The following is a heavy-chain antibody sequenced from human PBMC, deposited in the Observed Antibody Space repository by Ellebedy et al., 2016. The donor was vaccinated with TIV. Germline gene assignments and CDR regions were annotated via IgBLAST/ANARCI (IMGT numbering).Heavy chain of an antibody. CDR1: GYTFTGYY. V-gene: IGHV1-2*04. D-gene: IGHD3-3*01. CDR3: ARDPLVTIFGVVRTEYGMDV. Sequence: AASVKVSCKASGYTFTGYYMHWVRQAPGQGLEWMGWINPNSGGTNYAQKFQGWVTMTRDTSISTAYMELSRLRSDDTAVYYCARDPLVTIFGVVRTEYGMDVWGQGTTVTVSS. CDR2: INPNSGGT. J-gene: IGHJ6*02.